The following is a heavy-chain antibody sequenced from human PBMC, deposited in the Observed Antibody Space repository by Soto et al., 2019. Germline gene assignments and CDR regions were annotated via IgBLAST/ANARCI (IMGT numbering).Heavy chain of an antibody. CDR1: GFTFSSYW. V-gene: IGHV3-7*01. D-gene: IGHD2-15*01. CDR2: IKQDGSEK. Sequence: GGSLRLSCAASGFTFSSYWMSWVRQAPGKGLEWVANIKQDGSEKYYVDSVKGRFTISRDNAKNSLYLQMNSLRAEDTAVYYCARDGRDIVVVVAATPSGYGMDVWGQGTTVTVSS. CDR3: ARDGRDIVVVVAATPSGYGMDV. J-gene: IGHJ6*02.